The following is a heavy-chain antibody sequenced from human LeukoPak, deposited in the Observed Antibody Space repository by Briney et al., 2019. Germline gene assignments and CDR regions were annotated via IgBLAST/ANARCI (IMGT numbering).Heavy chain of an antibody. CDR1: GFTFSSYA. J-gene: IGHJ4*02. CDR3: AREYYDSSGLVPIYDY. CDR2: ISYDGSNK. Sequence: GGSLRLSCAASGFTFSSYAMHWVRQAPGKGLEWVAVISYDGSNKYYADSVKGRFTISRDNSKNTLYLQMNSQRAEDTAVYYCAREYYDSSGLVPIYDYWVRGTLVTVSS. V-gene: IGHV3-30*04. D-gene: IGHD3-22*01.